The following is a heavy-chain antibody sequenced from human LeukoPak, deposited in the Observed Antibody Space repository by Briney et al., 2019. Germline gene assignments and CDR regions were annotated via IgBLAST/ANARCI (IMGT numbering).Heavy chain of an antibody. CDR1: GFTFSSYS. J-gene: IGHJ5*02. CDR2: ISSSSSYI. CDR3: ARGPSIAARKGGWFDP. D-gene: IGHD6-6*01. V-gene: IGHV3-21*01. Sequence: GGSLRLSCAASGFTFSSYSMNWVRQAPGKGLEWVSSISSSSSYIYYADSVKGRFTISRDNSKNTLYLQMNSLRAEDTAVYYCARGPSIAARKGGWFDPWGQGTLVTVSS.